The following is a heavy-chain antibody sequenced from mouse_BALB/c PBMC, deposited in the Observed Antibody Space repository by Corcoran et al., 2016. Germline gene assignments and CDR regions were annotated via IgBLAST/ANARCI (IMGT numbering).Heavy chain of an antibody. CDR3: ARCYYGSSYWYFDV. CDR1: GYTFTSYV. CDR2: INPYNDGT. J-gene: IGHJ1*01. Sequence: EVQLQQSGPELVKPGASVKMSCKASGYTFTSYVMHWVKQKPGQGLEWIGYINPYNDGTKYNEKFKGKATLTSDKSSSTAYMELSSLTSEDSAVYCCARCYYGSSYWYFDVWGAGTTVTVSS. D-gene: IGHD1-1*01. V-gene: IGHV1S136*01.